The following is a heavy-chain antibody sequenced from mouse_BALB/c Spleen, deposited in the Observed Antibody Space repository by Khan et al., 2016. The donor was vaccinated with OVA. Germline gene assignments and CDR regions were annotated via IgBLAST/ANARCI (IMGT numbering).Heavy chain of an antibody. CDR2: ISYSGNT. CDR3: ARKDYYDYDPFPY. CDR1: GYSITSEFA. D-gene: IGHD2-4*01. Sequence: EVKLLESGPGLVKPSQSLSLTCTVTGYSITSEFAWNWIRQFPENKLEWMGYISYSGNTRYNPSLKSLISITRDTSRNQFFLQLNSVTTEDTATYYCARKDYYDYDPFPYWGQGTLVTVSA. J-gene: IGHJ3*01. V-gene: IGHV3-2*02.